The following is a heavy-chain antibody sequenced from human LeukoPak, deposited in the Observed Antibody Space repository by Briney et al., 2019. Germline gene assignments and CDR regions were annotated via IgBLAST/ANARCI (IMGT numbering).Heavy chain of an antibody. V-gene: IGHV3-9*01. CDR3: AKDITGGRSSPYFDS. CDR2: ISWNGGGM. CDR1: GFTFDAYA. J-gene: IGHJ4*02. Sequence: PGGSLRLSCAASGFTFDAYAMHWVRQAPGKGLEWVSGISWNGGGMGYAVSVKGRFTISRDNAKNSLYSQMNSLRDEDTALYYCAKDITGGRSSPYFDSWGQGTLVTVSS. D-gene: IGHD6-6*01.